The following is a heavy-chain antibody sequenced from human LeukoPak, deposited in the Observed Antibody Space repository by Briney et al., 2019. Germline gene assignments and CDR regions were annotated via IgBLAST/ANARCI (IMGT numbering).Heavy chain of an antibody. D-gene: IGHD3-22*01. CDR3: TRDAVGVVGPGFDL. J-gene: IGHJ5*02. Sequence: GGSLRLSCAASGFTFSTYEMNWVRQAPGKGLEWVSYISGSGSTIYYADSVRGRFTISRDNAKNSLYLQMNSLRADDTAVYYCTRDAVGVVGPGFDLWGQGTLVTVSS. CDR1: GFTFSTYE. CDR2: ISGSGSTI. V-gene: IGHV3-48*03.